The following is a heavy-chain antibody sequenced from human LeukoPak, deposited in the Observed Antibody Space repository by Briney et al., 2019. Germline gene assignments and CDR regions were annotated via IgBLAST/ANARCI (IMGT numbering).Heavy chain of an antibody. V-gene: IGHV3-30*04. D-gene: IGHD5-12*01. J-gene: IGHJ4*02. CDR2: ISYDGSNK. CDR1: GFTFSSYA. CDR3: ARGKSGYEYDY. Sequence: TGGSLRLSCAASGFTFSSYAMHWVRQAPGKGLEWVAVISYDGSNKYYADSVKGRFTISRDNSKNTLYLQMNSLRAEDTAVYYCARGKSGYEYDYWGQGTLVTVSS.